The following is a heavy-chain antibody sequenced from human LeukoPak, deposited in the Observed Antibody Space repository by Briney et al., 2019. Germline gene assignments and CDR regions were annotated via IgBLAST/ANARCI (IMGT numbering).Heavy chain of an antibody. J-gene: IGHJ4*02. V-gene: IGHV4-61*01. CDR2: IYYSGST. CDR1: GGSISSSSYY. Sequence: SETLSLTCTVSGGSISSSSYYWSWIRQPPGKGLEWIGYIYYSGSTSYNPSLKSRVTISVDTSKNQFSLKLSSVTAADTAVYYCARGYSGSYGRFDYWGQGTLVTVSS. D-gene: IGHD1-26*01. CDR3: ARGYSGSYGRFDY.